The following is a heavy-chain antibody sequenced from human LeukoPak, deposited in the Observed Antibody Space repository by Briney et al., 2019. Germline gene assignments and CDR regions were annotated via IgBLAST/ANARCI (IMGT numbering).Heavy chain of an antibody. CDR3: ARELVVLELLIVYNWFDP. CDR2: INPNSGGT. Sequence: GESLKISCKGSGYTFTGYYMHWVRQAPGQGLEWMGWINPNSGGTNYAQKFQGRVTMTRDTSISTAYMELSRLRSDDTAVYYCARELVVLELLIVYNWFDPWGQGTLVTVSS. J-gene: IGHJ5*02. V-gene: IGHV1-2*02. CDR1: GYTFTGYY. D-gene: IGHD1-7*01.